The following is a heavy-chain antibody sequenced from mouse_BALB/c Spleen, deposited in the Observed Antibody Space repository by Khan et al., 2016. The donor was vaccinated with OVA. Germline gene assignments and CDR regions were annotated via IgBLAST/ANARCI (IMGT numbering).Heavy chain of an antibody. V-gene: IGHV3-2*02. CDR3: AGSVSIATVVATDFDC. CDR1: GYSITSDYA. D-gene: IGHD1-1*01. Sequence: EVKLLESGPGLVKPSQSLSLTCTVTGYSITSDYAWNWIRQFPGNKLEWMGYISYSGRTSYNPSLKSRISITRDTSKNQFFLQLNSVTTEDTATSYWAGSVSIATVVATDFDCWGQGTPLTVSS. CDR2: ISYSGRT. J-gene: IGHJ2*01.